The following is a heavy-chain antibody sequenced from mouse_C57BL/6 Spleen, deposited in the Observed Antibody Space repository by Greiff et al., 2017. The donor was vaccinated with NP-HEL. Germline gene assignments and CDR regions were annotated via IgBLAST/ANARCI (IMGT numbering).Heavy chain of an antibody. CDR1: GFSLTSYG. J-gene: IGHJ4*01. D-gene: IGHD3-3*01. V-gene: IGHV2-6-1*01. CDR3: ARHGAGYYAMDY. CDR2: IWSDGST. Sequence: VKVEESGPGLVAPSQSLSITCTVSGFSLTSYGVHWVRQPPGKGLEWLVVIWSDGSTTYNSALKSRLSISKDNSKSQVFLKMNSLQTDDTAMYYCARHGAGYYAMDYWGQGTSVTVSS.